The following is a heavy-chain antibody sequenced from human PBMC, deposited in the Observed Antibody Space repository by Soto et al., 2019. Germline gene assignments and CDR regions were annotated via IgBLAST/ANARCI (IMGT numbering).Heavy chain of an antibody. CDR3: AKDRHYDILARDAFDI. J-gene: IGHJ3*02. CDR1: GFTFSRYG. V-gene: IGHV3-30*18. Sequence: QVQLVASGGGVVQPGRSLRLSCEASGFTFSRYGMHWVRTAPGTGLGWVAVISYDGSNKSYADSVKGQFTISRDNPKNRQYLQMNSLRAEDTAVYYCAKDRHYDILARDAFDIWGQGTMVTVSS. D-gene: IGHD3-9*01. CDR2: ISYDGSNK.